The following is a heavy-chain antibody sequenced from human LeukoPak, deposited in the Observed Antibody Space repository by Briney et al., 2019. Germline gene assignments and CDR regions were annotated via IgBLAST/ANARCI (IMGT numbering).Heavy chain of an antibody. CDR2: IYTSGST. CDR1: GGSISGRRYY. CDR3: ARDSGYVFYYYGMDV. J-gene: IGHJ6*02. V-gene: IGHV4-61*02. D-gene: IGHD6-25*01. Sequence: SETLSLTCSVSGGSISGRRYYWGWIRQPAGKGLEWIGRIYTSGSTNYNPSLKSRVTMSVDTSKNQFSLKLSSVTAADTAVYYCARDSGYVFYYYGMDVWGQGTTVTVSS.